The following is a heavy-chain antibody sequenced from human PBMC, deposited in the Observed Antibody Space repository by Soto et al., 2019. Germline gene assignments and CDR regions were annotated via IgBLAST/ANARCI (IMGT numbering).Heavy chain of an antibody. V-gene: IGHV3-33*01. J-gene: IGHJ4*02. D-gene: IGHD2-2*01. CDR1: GFTFSSYG. CDR2: VWYDGSNK. Sequence: GGSLRLSCAASGFTFSSYGMHWVRQAPGKGLEWVAVVWYDGSNKYYADSVKGRFTISRDNSKNTVYLQMNSLRAEDTALYYCAREGALYCSSTSCYGALDYWGQGTLVTVSS. CDR3: AREGALYCSSTSCYGALDY.